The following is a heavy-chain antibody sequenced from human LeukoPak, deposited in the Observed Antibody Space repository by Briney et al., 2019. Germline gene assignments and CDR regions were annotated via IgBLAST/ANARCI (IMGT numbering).Heavy chain of an antibody. D-gene: IGHD6-13*01. Sequence: GGSLRLSCAASGFPFSSYSMTWVRRAPGKGLEWVANIKPDGTTKFYVDSVKGRFTISRDNALNSLYLQMNSLRAEDTAIYYCARSIPYGTTWYGRSDYWGQGTLVTVSS. CDR2: IKPDGTTK. J-gene: IGHJ4*02. CDR3: ARSIPYGTTWYGRSDY. V-gene: IGHV3-7*03. CDR1: GFPFSSYS.